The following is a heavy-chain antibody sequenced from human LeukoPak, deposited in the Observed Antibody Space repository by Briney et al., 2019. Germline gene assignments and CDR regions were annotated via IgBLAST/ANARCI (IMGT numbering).Heavy chain of an antibody. J-gene: IGHJ4*02. CDR3: ARDAGDGSLTSFDY. Sequence: SETLSLTCTVSGASISSSSYYWGWIRQPPGKGLEWIVNIYYSGSTYYNPSLRSRVTISVDTSKNQFSLKLSSVTAADTAVYYCARDAGDGSLTSFDYWGQGTLVTVSS. CDR1: GASISSSSYY. V-gene: IGHV4-39*07. CDR2: IYYSGST. D-gene: IGHD5-24*01.